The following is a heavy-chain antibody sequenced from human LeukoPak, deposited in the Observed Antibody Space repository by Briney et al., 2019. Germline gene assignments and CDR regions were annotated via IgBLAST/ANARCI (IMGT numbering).Heavy chain of an antibody. V-gene: IGHV3-23*01. J-gene: IGHJ5*02. CDR2: LSGSGGST. CDR1: GFTFSSYN. Sequence: GGSLRLSCAASGFTFSSYNMNWVRQAPGRGLEWVSTLSGSGGSTYYADSVKGRFTISRDNSKNTLSLQMNSLRAEDTAVYYCAKESTVTPGNVNWFDTWGQGTLVTVSS. CDR3: AKESTVTPGNVNWFDT. D-gene: IGHD4-17*01.